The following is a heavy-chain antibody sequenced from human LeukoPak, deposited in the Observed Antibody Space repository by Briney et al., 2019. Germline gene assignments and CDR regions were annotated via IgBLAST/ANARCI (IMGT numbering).Heavy chain of an antibody. V-gene: IGHV4-39*02. J-gene: IGHJ4*02. CDR1: GGSISSSSYY. D-gene: IGHD3-10*01. CDR3: ARDRGYYGLGSYFDY. Sequence: SSETLSLTCTVSGGSISSSSYYWGWIRQPPGKGLEWIGRFYYSGSTYYNPSLKSRVTISVDTSKNQFSLKLSSVTAADTAVYYCARDRGYYGLGSYFDYWGQGTLVTVSS. CDR2: FYYSGST.